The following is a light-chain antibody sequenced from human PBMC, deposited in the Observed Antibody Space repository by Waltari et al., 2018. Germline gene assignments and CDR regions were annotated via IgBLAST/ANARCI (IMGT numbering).Light chain of an antibody. CDR2: GAS. Sequence: EIVLTQSPGTLSLSLGERATVPCRASQSVSRALAWYQQKPGQAPRLLIYGASTRATGIPDRFSGSGSGTDFSLTISRLEPDDFAVSYCQHYLRLPVTFGQGTTVEI. CDR1: QSVSRA. CDR3: QHYLRLPVT. J-gene: IGKJ1*01. V-gene: IGKV3-20*01.